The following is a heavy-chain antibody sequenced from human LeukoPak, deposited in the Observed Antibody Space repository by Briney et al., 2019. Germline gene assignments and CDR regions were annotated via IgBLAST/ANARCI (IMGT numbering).Heavy chain of an antibody. CDR1: GFTFSSYW. CDR2: IIRDGSST. D-gene: IGHD6-6*01. Sequence: PGGSLRLSCAASGFTFSSYWMHWVRQAEGKGLVWVSRIIRDGSSTSYADSAKGRFTTSRDNAKNTLYLQMRSLRAEDTAVYYCARGLSGYSSSLGSWGQGTLVTVSS. CDR3: ARGLSGYSSSLGS. J-gene: IGHJ5*02. V-gene: IGHV3-74*01.